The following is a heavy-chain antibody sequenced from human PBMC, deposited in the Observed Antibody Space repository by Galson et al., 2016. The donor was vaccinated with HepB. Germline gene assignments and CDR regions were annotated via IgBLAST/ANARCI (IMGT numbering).Heavy chain of an antibody. CDR1: GFTFNSAW. CDR3: STDSPLSYYYDSSGSPRDNYYGMDV. V-gene: IGHV3-15*01. Sequence: LRLSCAASGFTFNSAWMSWVRQAPGKGLEWVGRIKSKTDGGTTDYAAPVKGRCTISRDDSENTLHLQINSLKTEDTAIYYCSTDSPLSYYYDSSGSPRDNYYGMDVWGQGTTVTVSS. D-gene: IGHD3-22*01. J-gene: IGHJ6*02. CDR2: IKSKTDGGTT.